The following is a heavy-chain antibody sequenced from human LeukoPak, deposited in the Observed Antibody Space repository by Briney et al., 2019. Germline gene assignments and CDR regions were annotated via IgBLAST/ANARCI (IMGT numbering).Heavy chain of an antibody. D-gene: IGHD3-22*01. CDR2: IYTSGST. CDR3: AREGPYYYDSRGVFDY. CDR1: GGSISSYY. J-gene: IGHJ4*02. Sequence: PSETLSLTCTVSGGSISSYYWSWIRQPAGKGLEWIGRIYTSGSTNYNPSLKSRVTMSVDTSKNQFSLKLSSVTAADTAVYYCAREGPYYYDSRGVFDYWGQGTLVTVSS. V-gene: IGHV4-4*07.